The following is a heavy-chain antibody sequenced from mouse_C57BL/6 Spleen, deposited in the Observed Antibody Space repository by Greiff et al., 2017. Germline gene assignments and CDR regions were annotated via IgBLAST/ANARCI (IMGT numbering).Heavy chain of an antibody. V-gene: IGHV1-82*01. J-gene: IGHJ1*03. D-gene: IGHD1-1*01. CDR3: SRNYGDF. CDR2: IYPGDGDT. Sequence: VTLMESGPELVKPGASVKISCKASGYAFSSSWMNWVKQRPGKGLEWIGRIYPGDGDTNYNGKFKGEATLTADKSSSTAYMQLSSLASEDSAVYFCSRNYGDFWGKGTTVTVSS. CDR1: GYAFSSSW.